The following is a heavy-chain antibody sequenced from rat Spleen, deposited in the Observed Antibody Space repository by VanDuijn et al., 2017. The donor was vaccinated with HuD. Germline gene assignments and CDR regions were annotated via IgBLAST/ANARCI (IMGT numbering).Heavy chain of an antibody. V-gene: IGHV2-32*01. CDR3: ARAGSAAISLGNWFAY. Sequence: QVQLKESGPGLVQPSQTLSLTCTVSGFSLTSYHVHWVRQPPGKGLEWMGVMWSDGDTSYNSALKSRLSISRDTSKRQFFLKMNSLQTEDTATYYCARAGSAAISLGNWFAYWGQGTLVTVSS. J-gene: IGHJ3*01. D-gene: IGHD1-2*01. CDR1: GFSLTSYH. CDR2: MWSDGDT.